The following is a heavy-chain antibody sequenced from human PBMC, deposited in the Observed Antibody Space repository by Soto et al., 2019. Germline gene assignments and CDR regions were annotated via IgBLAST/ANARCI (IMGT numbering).Heavy chain of an antibody. V-gene: IGHV3-33*01. CDR2: IWYDGSNE. D-gene: IGHD3-10*01. Sequence: QVQLVESGGGVVQPGRSLRLSCAASGFTFSSYGMHWIRQAPGKGLEWVAVIWYDGSNEYYADSVKGRFTISRDNSKNTLDLQMNSPRAEDTAVYYCARALSSGSPNYWGQGTLVTVSS. CDR3: ARALSSGSPNY. CDR1: GFTFSSYG. J-gene: IGHJ4*02.